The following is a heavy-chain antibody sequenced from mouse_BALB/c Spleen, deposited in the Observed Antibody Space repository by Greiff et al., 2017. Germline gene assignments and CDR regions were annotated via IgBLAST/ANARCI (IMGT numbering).Heavy chain of an antibody. CDR2: IWSGGST. CDR1: GFSLTSYG. J-gene: IGHJ4*01. D-gene: IGHD3-2*01. Sequence: QVQLKESGPGLVQPSQSLSITCTVSGFSLTSYGVHWVRQSPGKGLEWLGVIWSGGSTDYNAAFISRLSISKDNSKSQVFFKMNSLQANDTAIYYCARNWRQLGLRAMDYWGQGTSVTVSS. V-gene: IGHV2-2*02. CDR3: ARNWRQLGLRAMDY.